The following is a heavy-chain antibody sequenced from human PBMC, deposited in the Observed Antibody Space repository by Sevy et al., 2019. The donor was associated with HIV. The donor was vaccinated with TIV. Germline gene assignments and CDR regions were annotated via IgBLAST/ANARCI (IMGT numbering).Heavy chain of an antibody. CDR3: VRDKEVGASILDA. V-gene: IGHV3-7*03. CDR1: GFNFRNFW. Sequence: GGSLRLPCVASGFNFRNFWMSWVRQAPGKGLECVADIKQDRSEAYYVDSVKGRFTISRDNAKNSLYLQMNSLRDEDTAMYFCVRDKEVGASILDAWGQGTPVTVSS. D-gene: IGHD1-26*01. CDR2: IKQDRSEA. J-gene: IGHJ5*02.